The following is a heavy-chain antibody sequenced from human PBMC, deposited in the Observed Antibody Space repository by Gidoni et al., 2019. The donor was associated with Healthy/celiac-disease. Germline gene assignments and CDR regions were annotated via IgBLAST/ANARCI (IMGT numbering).Heavy chain of an antibody. CDR3: AREKEISGALFGPFDY. Sequence: QVQLVESGGGVVQPGRSLRLSCSASGFTFSSYAMHWVRQAPGKGLEWVAVISYDGSNKYYADSVKGRFTISRDNSKNTLYLQMNSLRAEDTAVYYCAREKEISGALFGPFDYWGQGTLVTVSS. V-gene: IGHV3-30*04. CDR1: GFTFSSYA. J-gene: IGHJ4*02. D-gene: IGHD2-21*01. CDR2: ISYDGSNK.